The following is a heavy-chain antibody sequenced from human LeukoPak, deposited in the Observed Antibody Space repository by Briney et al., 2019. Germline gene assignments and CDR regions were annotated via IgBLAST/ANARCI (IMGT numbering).Heavy chain of an antibody. CDR1: RGSISSGGYY. CDR3: ARDWGLGYCSSTSCYRGGFDY. J-gene: IGHJ4*02. CDR2: IYYTGST. Sequence: SETLSLTCTVSRGSISSGGYYWSWIRQHPGKGLEWIGYIYYTGSTYYNPSLKSRVTISLDTSKNQFSLKLSSVTAADTAVYYCARDWGLGYCSSTSCYRGGFDYWGQGTLVTVSS. D-gene: IGHD2-2*01. V-gene: IGHV4-31*03.